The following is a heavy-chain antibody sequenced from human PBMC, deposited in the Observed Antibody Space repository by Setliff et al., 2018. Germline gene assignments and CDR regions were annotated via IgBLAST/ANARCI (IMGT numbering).Heavy chain of an antibody. V-gene: IGHV3-30*02. J-gene: IGHJ4*02. CDR1: GFTFNMYG. Sequence: PGESLKTSCAASGFTFNMYGMHWVRQAPGKGLEWVAFTRLDGNSKCYADSVKGRFTISRDNSKNTLYLQMSSLRAEDSAIYYCAKDAYDSSGYGGHYFDYWGQGALVTVSS. CDR2: TRLDGNSK. D-gene: IGHD3-22*01. CDR3: AKDAYDSSGYGGHYFDY.